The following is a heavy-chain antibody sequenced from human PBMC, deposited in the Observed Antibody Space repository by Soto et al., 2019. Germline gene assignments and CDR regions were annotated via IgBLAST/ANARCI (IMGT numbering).Heavy chain of an antibody. Sequence: QVQLVESGGGVVQPGSSLRLSCAASGFSFYDHGMHWFRQAPGKGLEWVAIIYSDGRKKYYADSVNGRFTISRDDSKNTLDLQMNSLRGDDTAVYYCARGSWQQLGDYWGQGTLVTVSS. CDR2: IYSDGRKK. CDR3: ARGSWQQLGDY. J-gene: IGHJ4*02. CDR1: GFSFYDHG. D-gene: IGHD6-13*01. V-gene: IGHV3-33*01.